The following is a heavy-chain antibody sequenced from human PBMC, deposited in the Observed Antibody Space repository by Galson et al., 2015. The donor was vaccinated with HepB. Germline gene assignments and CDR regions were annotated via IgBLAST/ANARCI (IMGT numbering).Heavy chain of an antibody. V-gene: IGHV3-30*09. CDR3: ARDASLGHHLGIDY. D-gene: IGHD3-16*01. J-gene: IGHJ4*02. CDR2: ISYDGSNE. Sequence: SLRLSCAASGFTFSTYALHWVRLAPGKGLEWVAFISYDGSNEYYADSVRGRFAISRDNSKNTLYVQMSSLRGEDTAVYYCARDASLGHHLGIDYWGQGSLVTVSS. CDR1: GFTFSTYA.